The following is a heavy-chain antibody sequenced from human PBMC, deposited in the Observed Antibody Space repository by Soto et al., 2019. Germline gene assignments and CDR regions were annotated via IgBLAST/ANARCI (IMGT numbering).Heavy chain of an antibody. CDR1: GGTFGSYA. D-gene: IGHD4-4*01. CDR2: IIPIFGTA. CDR3: ARGSLMGVTTIAFGI. V-gene: IGHV1-69*12. J-gene: IGHJ3*02. Sequence: QVQLVQSGAEVKKPGSSVKVSCKASGGTFGSYAISCVRQAPGQGLEWMGGIIPIFGTANYAQKYQGRVTITADESTSTAYMELSSLRSDDTAVYYCARGSLMGVTTIAFGIWGQGTMVTVSS.